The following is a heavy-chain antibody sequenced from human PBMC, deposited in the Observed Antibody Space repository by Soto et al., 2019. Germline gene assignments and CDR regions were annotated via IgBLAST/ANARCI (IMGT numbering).Heavy chain of an antibody. CDR2: IYYSGST. Sequence: PSETLSLTYTVSGGSISSYYWSWVRQPPGKGLEWIGYIYYSGSTNYNPSLKSRVTISVDTSKNQFSLKLSSVTAADTAVYYCAGLWFGELLEGNWFDPWGQGTLVTVSS. CDR1: GGSISSYY. J-gene: IGHJ5*02. D-gene: IGHD3-10*01. V-gene: IGHV4-59*01. CDR3: AGLWFGELLEGNWFDP.